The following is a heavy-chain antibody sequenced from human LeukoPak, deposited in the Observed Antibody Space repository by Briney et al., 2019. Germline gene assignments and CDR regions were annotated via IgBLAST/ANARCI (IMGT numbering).Heavy chain of an antibody. CDR2: MNPYSGNT. CDR3: ARGDVWGTYRSHYFDY. D-gene: IGHD3-16*02. CDR1: GYTFTTYD. V-gene: IGHV1-8*03. Sequence: ASVKVSRKASGYTFTTYDINWVRQATGQGLEWMGWMNPYSGNTGYAQKFQGRVSITKNTSISTAYMELSSLRSEDTAVYYCARGDVWGTYRSHYFDYWGQGTLVTVSS. J-gene: IGHJ4*02.